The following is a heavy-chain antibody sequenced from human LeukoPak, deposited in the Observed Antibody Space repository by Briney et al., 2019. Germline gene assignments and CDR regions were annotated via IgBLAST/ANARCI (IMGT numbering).Heavy chain of an antibody. CDR2: INSDGSST. V-gene: IGHV3-74*01. J-gene: IGHJ4*02. CDR1: GFTFSSYW. CDR3: AKGGSYPIDY. Sequence: GGSPRLSCAASGFTFSSYWMHWVRQAPGKGLVWVSRINSDGSSTSYADSVEGRFTISRDNAKNALYLQMNSLRAEDTAVYYCAKGGSYPIDYWGQGALVTVSS. D-gene: IGHD1-26*01.